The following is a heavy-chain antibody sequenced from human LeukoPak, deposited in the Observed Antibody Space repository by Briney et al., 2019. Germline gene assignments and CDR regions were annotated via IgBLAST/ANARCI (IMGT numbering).Heavy chain of an antibody. CDR1: RFSFSNAW. J-gene: IGHJ4*02. D-gene: IGHD5-18*01. Sequence: GGSLRLSCAASRFSFSNAWMSWVRRAPGKGLEWVGRIKSKTDGDVIDYAAPVKGRFTISRDDSKNTLYLQMNSLKTEDTAVYYCTTGRNGYRSKYYFDYWGQGTLVTVSS. CDR2: IKSKTDGDVI. V-gene: IGHV3-15*01. CDR3: TTGRNGYRSKYYFDY.